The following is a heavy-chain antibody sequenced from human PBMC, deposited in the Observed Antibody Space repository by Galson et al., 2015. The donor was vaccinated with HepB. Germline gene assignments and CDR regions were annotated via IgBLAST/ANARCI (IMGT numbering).Heavy chain of an antibody. CDR1: GFTFRSYA. Sequence: SLRLSCAASGFTFRSYAMSWVRQAPGKGLEWVSGISGNSGSIGYADSVKGRFTISRDDAKNSLYLQMNSLRAEDTALYHCAKGNNYYDSSGFHDAFDIWGQGTMVTVSS. CDR3: AKGNNYYDSSGFHDAFDI. V-gene: IGHV3-9*01. D-gene: IGHD3-22*01. J-gene: IGHJ3*02. CDR2: ISGNSGSI.